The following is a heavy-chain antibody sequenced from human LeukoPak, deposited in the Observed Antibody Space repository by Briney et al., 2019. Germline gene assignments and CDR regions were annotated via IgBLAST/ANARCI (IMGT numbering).Heavy chain of an antibody. CDR2: ISGGGDAT. Sequence: GGSLRLSCAASDFSFITYAMSWVRQAPGKGLEWVSTISGGGDATYYADSVKGRFTISRDNSKNTLYLQMNSLRVEDTAVYYCVRGGGRGDYNERYYFDYWGQGTLVTVSS. D-gene: IGHD3-22*01. CDR3: VRGGGRGDYNERYYFDY. J-gene: IGHJ4*02. V-gene: IGHV3-23*01. CDR1: DFSFITYA.